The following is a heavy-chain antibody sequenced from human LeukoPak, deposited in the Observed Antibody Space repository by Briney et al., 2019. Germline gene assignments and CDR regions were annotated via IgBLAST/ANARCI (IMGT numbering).Heavy chain of an antibody. Sequence: PGVSLRLSYAASAFAFSTYNIHWVRQAPGKGLEWVAAISYYGTNKYYADSVEGRFTVSRDNSKSTLFLQMNSLTPEDTAVYFCARDQGNGYNWAPFDYWGQGTLVTVSS. D-gene: IGHD5-24*01. CDR1: AFAFSTYN. CDR3: ARDQGNGYNWAPFDY. CDR2: ISYYGTNK. V-gene: IGHV3-30-3*01. J-gene: IGHJ4*02.